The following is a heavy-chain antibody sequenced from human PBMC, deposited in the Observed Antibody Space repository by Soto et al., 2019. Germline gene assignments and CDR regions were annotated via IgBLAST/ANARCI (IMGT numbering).Heavy chain of an antibody. CDR2: IDYSGST. CDR1: SGSFSSSNDF. CDR3: ARQVLTGSYPNYYFDY. V-gene: IGHV4-39*01. D-gene: IGHD1-20*01. J-gene: IGHJ4*02. Sequence: PSEMLCLTWSVASGSFSSSNDFWSWISQPPGKGLEWIGSIDYSGSTYYNPSLKSRVTISVDTSKNQFSLKLSSVTAADTAVYYCARQVLTGSYPNYYFDYWGQGTLVTVSS.